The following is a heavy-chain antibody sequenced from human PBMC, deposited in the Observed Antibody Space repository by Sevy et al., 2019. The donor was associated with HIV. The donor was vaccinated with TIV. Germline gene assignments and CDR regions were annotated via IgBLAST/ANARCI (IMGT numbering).Heavy chain of an antibody. CDR2: IYSSGST. Sequence: SETLSLTCTVSGGSISSYYWNWIRQPAGKGLEWIGRIYSSGSTNYNPSLKSRVTMSIDTSKNHLSLMLNSLTAADTAVYYCTSARRFGYSSGWYPGGFDYWGQGTLVTVSS. D-gene: IGHD6-19*01. CDR3: TSARRFGYSSGWYPGGFDY. J-gene: IGHJ4*02. CDR1: GGSISSYY. V-gene: IGHV4-4*07.